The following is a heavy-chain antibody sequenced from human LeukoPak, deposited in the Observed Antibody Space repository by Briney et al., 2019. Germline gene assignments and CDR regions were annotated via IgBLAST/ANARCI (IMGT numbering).Heavy chain of an antibody. Sequence: GASVKVSCKASGYTFTSYDINWVRQATGQGLEWMGWMNPNSGNTGYAQKFQGRVTMTRNTSISTAYMELSSLRSDDTAVYYCARDQGYRPGEHDYWGQGTLVTVSS. CDR1: GYTFTSYD. J-gene: IGHJ4*02. V-gene: IGHV1-8*01. CDR3: ARDQGYRPGEHDY. D-gene: IGHD1/OR15-1a*01. CDR2: MNPNSGNT.